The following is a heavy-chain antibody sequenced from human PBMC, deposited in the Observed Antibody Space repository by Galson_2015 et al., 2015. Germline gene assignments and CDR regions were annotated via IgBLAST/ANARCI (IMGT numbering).Heavy chain of an antibody. CDR3: AKGASHRGYSRDY. J-gene: IGHJ4*02. V-gene: IGHV3-9*01. CDR1: GFTFDDYA. Sequence: SLRLSCAASGFTFDDYAMHWVRQAPGKGLEWVSGISWNSGSIGYADSVKGRFTISRDNAKNSLYLQMNSLRAEDTALYYCAKGASHRGYSRDYWGQGTLVTVSS. CDR2: ISWNSGSI. D-gene: IGHD5-18*01.